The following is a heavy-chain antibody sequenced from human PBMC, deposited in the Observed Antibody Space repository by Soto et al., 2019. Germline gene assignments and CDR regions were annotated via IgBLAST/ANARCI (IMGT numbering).Heavy chain of an antibody. J-gene: IGHJ5*02. Sequence: SETLSLTCSVSGGSISSDYWSWIRQPPGKGLEWIGYVYNSGTTSYKSSLRGRVTISADTSKTQFSLELRSVTAADTAVYYCARGYCTNGLCYTVAGTWGQGLLVTVSS. D-gene: IGHD2-8*01. CDR2: VYNSGTT. CDR3: ARGYCTNGLCYTVAGT. V-gene: IGHV4-59*12. CDR1: GGSISSDY.